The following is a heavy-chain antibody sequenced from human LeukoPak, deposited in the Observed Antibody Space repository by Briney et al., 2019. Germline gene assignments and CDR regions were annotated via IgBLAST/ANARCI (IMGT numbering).Heavy chain of an antibody. Sequence: SETLSLTCTVSGGSISTGSYYWGWIRQPPGKGLEWIGSFSYSGSTHYNPSLKSRVTISADTSKNQFSLKLSSVTPADTAVYYCARVSGGYWGQGTLVTVSS. CDR1: GGSISTGSYY. J-gene: IGHJ4*02. V-gene: IGHV4-39*01. D-gene: IGHD3-10*01. CDR2: FSYSGST. CDR3: ARVSGGY.